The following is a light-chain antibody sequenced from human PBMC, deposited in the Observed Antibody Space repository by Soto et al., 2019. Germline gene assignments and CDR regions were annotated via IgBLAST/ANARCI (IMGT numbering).Light chain of an antibody. CDR2: SNN. Sequence: QSVPTQPPSASGTPGQRVTISCSGSSSNIGSNTVNWYQQLPGTAPKLLIYSNNQRPSGVPDRFSGSKSGTSASLAISGLQSEDEADYYCAAWDDSLNGHVFGGGTKLTVL. J-gene: IGLJ2*01. CDR1: SSNIGSNT. CDR3: AAWDDSLNGHV. V-gene: IGLV1-44*01.